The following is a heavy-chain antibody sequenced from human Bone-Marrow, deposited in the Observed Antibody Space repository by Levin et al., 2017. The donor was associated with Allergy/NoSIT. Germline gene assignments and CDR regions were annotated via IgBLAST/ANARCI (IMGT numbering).Heavy chain of an antibody. CDR3: ARAADIVVVPAAIYGDYGDWYFDL. CDR1: GFTFSSYE. Sequence: GGSLRLSCAASGFTFSSYEMNWVRQAPGKGLEWVSYISSSGSTIYYADSVKGRFTISRDNAKNSLYLQMNSLRAEDTAVYYCARAADIVVVPAAIYGDYGDWYFDLWGRGTLVTVSS. V-gene: IGHV3-48*03. CDR2: ISSSGSTI. D-gene: IGHD2-2*01. J-gene: IGHJ2*01.